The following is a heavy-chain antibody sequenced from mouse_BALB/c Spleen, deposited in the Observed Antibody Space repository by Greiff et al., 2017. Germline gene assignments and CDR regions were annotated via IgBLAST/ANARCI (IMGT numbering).Heavy chain of an antibody. Sequence: EVMLVESGGGLVKLGGSLKLSCAASGFTFSSYYMSWVRQTPEKRLELVAAINSNGGSTYYPDTVKGRFTISRDNAKNTLYLQMSSLKSEDTALYYCARHPYGYYAMDYWGQGTSVTVSS. CDR1: GFTFSSYY. D-gene: IGHD2-10*02. CDR2: INSNGGST. V-gene: IGHV5-6-2*01. CDR3: ARHPYGYYAMDY. J-gene: IGHJ4*01.